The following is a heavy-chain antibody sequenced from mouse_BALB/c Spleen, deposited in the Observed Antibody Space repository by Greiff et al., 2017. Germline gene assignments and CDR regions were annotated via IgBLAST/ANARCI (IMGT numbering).Heavy chain of an antibody. CDR3: TRGDHITTVPAY. V-gene: IGHV1-5*01. D-gene: IGHD1-1*01. Sequence: VQLQQSGTVLARPGASVKMSCKASGYNFTSYWMHWVKQRPGQGLEWIGAIYPGNSDTSYNQKFKGKAKLTAVTSASTAYMELSSLTNEDSAVYYCTRGDHITTVPAYWGQGTLVTVSA. CDR2: IYPGNSDT. J-gene: IGHJ3*01. CDR1: GYNFTSYW.